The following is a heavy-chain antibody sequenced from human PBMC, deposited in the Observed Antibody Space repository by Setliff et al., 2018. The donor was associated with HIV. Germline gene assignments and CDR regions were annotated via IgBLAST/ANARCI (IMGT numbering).Heavy chain of an antibody. CDR1: GFNVDDYG. CDR2: INWNGGST. J-gene: IGHJ4*02. CDR3: AKDRGYYGSGSSLDY. Sequence: GGSLRLSCAVSGFNVDDYGMSWVRQVPGKGLEWVGGINWNGGSTGYVDSVKGRFTISRDNPTNFLYLQMKSLRVEDTALYRCAKDRGYYGSGSSLDYWGQGTLVTVSS. D-gene: IGHD3-10*01. V-gene: IGHV3-20*01.